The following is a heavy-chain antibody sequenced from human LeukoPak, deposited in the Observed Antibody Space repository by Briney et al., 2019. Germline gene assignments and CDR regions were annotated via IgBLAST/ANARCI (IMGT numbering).Heavy chain of an antibody. CDR1: GFTFSTYS. V-gene: IGHV3-21*01. J-gene: IGHJ4*02. D-gene: IGHD3-3*01. Sequence: PGGSLRLSCAASGFTFSTYSMNWVRQAPGKGLEWVSSIGSSSGYIYYADSVKGRFTISRDNAKNSLYLQMNSLRAEDTAVYYCAREERFLEWLLPDYWGQGTLVTVSS. CDR3: AREERFLEWLLPDY. CDR2: IGSSSGYI.